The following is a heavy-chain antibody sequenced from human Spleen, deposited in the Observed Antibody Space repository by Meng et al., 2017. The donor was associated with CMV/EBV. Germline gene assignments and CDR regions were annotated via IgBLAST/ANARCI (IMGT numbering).Heavy chain of an antibody. V-gene: IGHV3-23*01. Sequence: GESLKISCAASGFTFSSYSMNWVRQAPGMGLEWVSAITGSGGSTYYADSVKGRFTVSRDNSKNTLYLQMNSLRAEDTAVYYCAKAYSASWYRENYDYWGQGTLVTVSS. CDR3: AKAYSASWYRENYDY. CDR1: GFTFSSYS. D-gene: IGHD6-13*01. J-gene: IGHJ4*02. CDR2: ITGSGGST.